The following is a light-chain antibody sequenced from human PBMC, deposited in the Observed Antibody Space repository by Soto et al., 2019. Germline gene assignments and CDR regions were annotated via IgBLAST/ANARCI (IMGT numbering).Light chain of an antibody. V-gene: IGKV3-20*01. J-gene: IGKJ4*01. CDR2: GAS. CDR1: QSVSSSY. CDR3: QQYGSSPRT. Sequence: EIVLTQSPGTLSLSPGERATLSCRASQSVSSSYLAWYQQKPGQAPRLLIYGASSRATGIPDRFSGSGSGPDFTLTISRLEPVDFAVYYCQQYGSSPRTFGGGTKVEIK.